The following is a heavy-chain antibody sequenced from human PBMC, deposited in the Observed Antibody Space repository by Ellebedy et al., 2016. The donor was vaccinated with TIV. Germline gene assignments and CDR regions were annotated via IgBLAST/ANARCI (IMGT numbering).Heavy chain of an antibody. Sequence: PGGSLRLSCAASGFTFSSYTMGWVRQAPGKGLEWVSSIGGTGSTFYVDSVKGRFAISRDNTKNTLFLQMNSLRAEDTAVYYCAKGDGIPSFDYWGQGTLVTVSS. CDR1: GFTFSSYT. CDR3: AKGDGIPSFDY. D-gene: IGHD1-26*01. J-gene: IGHJ4*02. CDR2: IGGTGST. V-gene: IGHV3-23*01.